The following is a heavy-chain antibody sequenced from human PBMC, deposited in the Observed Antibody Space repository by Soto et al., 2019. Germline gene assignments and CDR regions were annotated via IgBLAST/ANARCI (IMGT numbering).Heavy chain of an antibody. V-gene: IGHV3-23*01. CDR1: GFTFSSYA. CDR3: AKITFGGVIARGGAFDI. J-gene: IGHJ3*02. CDR2: ISGSGGST. Sequence: GGSLRLSCAASGFTFSSYAMSWVHQAPGKGLEWVSAISGSGGSTYYADSVKGRFTISRDNSKNTLYLQMNSLRAEDTAVYYCAKITFGGVIARGGAFDIWGQGTMVTVSS. D-gene: IGHD3-16*02.